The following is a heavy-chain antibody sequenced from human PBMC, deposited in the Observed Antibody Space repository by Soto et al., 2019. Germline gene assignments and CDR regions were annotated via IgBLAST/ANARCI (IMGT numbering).Heavy chain of an antibody. CDR1: GYTLSELS. D-gene: IGHD2-15*01. Sequence: ASVKVSCKVSGYTLSELSMHWVRQAPGKGLEWIGDFDPEDGETIYAQKYQGRNTMTKNTSISTAYMELSSLRSEDTAVYYCARGSREVVVVAAEGREDYYYYYMDVWGKGTTVTVSS. CDR2: FDPEDGET. CDR3: ARGSREVVVVAAEGREDYYYYYMDV. J-gene: IGHJ6*03. V-gene: IGHV1-24*01.